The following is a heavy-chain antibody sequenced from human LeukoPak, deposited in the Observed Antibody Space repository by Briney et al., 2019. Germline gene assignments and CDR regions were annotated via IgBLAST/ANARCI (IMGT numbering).Heavy chain of an antibody. CDR3: AKEGDSSSWDIDY. CDR2: IRSDGGQE. V-gene: IGHV3-30*02. CDR1: GFIFSDYG. Sequence: GGSLRLSCAASGFIFSDYGMLWVRQAPGKGLEWVSFIRSDGGQEFYADSVKGRFTISRDNTKNILHLQMNSLRAEDTAMYYCAKEGDSSSWDIDYWGQGTLVTVSS. D-gene: IGHD6-13*01. J-gene: IGHJ4*02.